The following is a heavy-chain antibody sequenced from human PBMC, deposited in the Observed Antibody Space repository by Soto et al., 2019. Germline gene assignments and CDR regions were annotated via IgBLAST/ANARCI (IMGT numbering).Heavy chain of an antibody. CDR3: ARTYCGGDCYRYAFDI. V-gene: IGHV4-30-4*01. D-gene: IGHD2-21*02. CDR2: IYYSGST. Sequence: SETLSLTCTVSGGSISSGDYYWSWIRQPPGKGLEWIGYIYYSGSTNYNPSLKSRVTISVDTSKNQFSLKLSSVTAADTAVYYCARTYCGGDCYRYAFDIWGQGTMVTVSS. CDR1: GGSISSGDYY. J-gene: IGHJ3*02.